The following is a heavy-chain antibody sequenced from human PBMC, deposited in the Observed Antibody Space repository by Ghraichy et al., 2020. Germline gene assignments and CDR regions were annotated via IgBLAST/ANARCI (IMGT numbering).Heavy chain of an antibody. CDR2: ISYTEKT. CDR3: VRGGSGDFDIMTSSYYHALDV. Sequence: SETLSLTCTVSRGSVHTRAYHWNWIRQHPEKGLEWIGYISYTEKTDYNPSLKSRVAMSIDTSKNQFSLRLNSMTAADSAIYYCVRGGSGDFDIMTSSYYHALDVWGQGTTVTVSS. V-gene: IGHV4-31*03. CDR1: RGSVHTRAYH. D-gene: IGHD3-9*01. J-gene: IGHJ6*01.